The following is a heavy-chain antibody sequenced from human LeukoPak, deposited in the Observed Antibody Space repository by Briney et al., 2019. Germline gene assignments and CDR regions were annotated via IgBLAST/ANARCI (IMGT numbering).Heavy chain of an antibody. CDR2: ISGSGGST. CDR1: GFTFSSYA. V-gene: IGHV3-23*01. D-gene: IGHD3-3*01. CDR3: AKGPMYYDFWSGYYRALEGAFDI. Sequence: GGSLRLSCAASGFTFSSYAMSWVRQAPGKGLEWVSAISGSGGSTYYADSVKGRFTNSRDNSKNTLYLQMNSLRAEDTAVYYCAKGPMYYDFWSGYYRALEGAFDIWGQGTMVTVSS. J-gene: IGHJ3*02.